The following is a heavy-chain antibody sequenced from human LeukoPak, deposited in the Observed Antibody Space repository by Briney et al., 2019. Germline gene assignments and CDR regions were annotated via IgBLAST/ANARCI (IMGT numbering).Heavy chain of an antibody. Sequence: SETLSLTCTVSGGSISSSPYYWGWVRQPPGKGLEWIGSTYYSGNTYNNPSLKSRVTISVDTSKNQFSLKLSSVTAADTAVYYCARDFVGAGTAGATSGYWGQGTLVTVSS. CDR2: TYYSGNT. D-gene: IGHD1-26*01. J-gene: IGHJ4*02. CDR1: GGSISSSPYY. V-gene: IGHV4-39*02. CDR3: ARDFVGAGTAGATSGY.